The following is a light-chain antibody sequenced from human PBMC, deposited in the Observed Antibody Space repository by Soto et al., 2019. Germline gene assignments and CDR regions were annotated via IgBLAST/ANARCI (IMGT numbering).Light chain of an antibody. J-gene: IGKJ4*01. CDR3: QQLSRYPLT. V-gene: IGKV1-9*01. Sequence: DIQLTQSPSVLSASVGDTVTITCRASQALSNYLAWYQQKPGNAPDLLIYSASTLQSGVPSRFSGSGSETEFSLTIRALQPEDLATYYCQQLSRYPLTFGGGTKVDIK. CDR2: SAS. CDR1: QALSNY.